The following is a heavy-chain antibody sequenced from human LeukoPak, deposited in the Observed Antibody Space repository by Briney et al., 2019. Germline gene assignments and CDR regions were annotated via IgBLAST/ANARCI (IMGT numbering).Heavy chain of an antibody. CDR3: AVGAHRLYFDY. CDR1: SGSFSGYY. Sequence: SETLSLTCAVYSGSFSGYYWSWIRQPPGKGLEWIGEIIHSGSTNYNPSLKSRVTISVDTSKNQFSLKLSSVTAADTAVYYCAVGAHRLYFDYWGQGTLVTVSS. CDR2: IIHSGST. D-gene: IGHD1-26*01. V-gene: IGHV4-34*12. J-gene: IGHJ4*02.